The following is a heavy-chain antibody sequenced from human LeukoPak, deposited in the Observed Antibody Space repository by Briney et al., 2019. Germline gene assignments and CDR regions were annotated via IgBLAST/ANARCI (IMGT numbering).Heavy chain of an antibody. CDR3: ARYSGYGRGIDY. D-gene: IGHD5-12*01. CDR1: GGSFSGYY. J-gene: IGHJ4*02. Sequence: SETLSLTCAVYGGSFSGYYWSWIRQPPGKGLEWIGEINHSGSTNYNPSLKSRVTISVDTSKNQFSLKLSSVTAADTAVYYCARYSGYGRGIDYWGQGTLVTVSS. V-gene: IGHV4-34*01. CDR2: INHSGST.